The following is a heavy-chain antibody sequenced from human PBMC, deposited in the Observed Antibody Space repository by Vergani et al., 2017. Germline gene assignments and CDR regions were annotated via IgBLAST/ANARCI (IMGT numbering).Heavy chain of an antibody. CDR2: IRYDGSNK. CDR1: GFTFSSYG. CDR3: AKDPSSTSSLPEYGMDV. J-gene: IGHJ6*02. D-gene: IGHD2-2*01. V-gene: IGHV3-30*02. Sequence: QVQLVESGGGVVQPGGSLRLSCAASGFTFSSYGMHWVRQAPGKGLEWVAFIRYDGSNKYYADSVKGRFTISRDNSKNTLYLQMNSLRAEDTAVYYCAKDPSSTSSLPEYGMDVWSQGTTVTVSS.